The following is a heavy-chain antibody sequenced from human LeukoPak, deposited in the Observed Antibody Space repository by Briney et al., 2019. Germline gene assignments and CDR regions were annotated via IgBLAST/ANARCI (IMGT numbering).Heavy chain of an antibody. CDR1: RGSFGDYY. Sequence: PSETLSLTCAVYRGSFGDYYWSWIRQPPGKGLEWIGEINRSGSTSYNPSLKSRVTISVDTSKNQFSLKLSSVTAADTAVYYCARGPGYGQANFDYWGQGTLVTVSS. V-gene: IGHV4-34*01. CDR3: ARGPGYGQANFDY. J-gene: IGHJ4*02. D-gene: IGHD5-18*01. CDR2: INRSGST.